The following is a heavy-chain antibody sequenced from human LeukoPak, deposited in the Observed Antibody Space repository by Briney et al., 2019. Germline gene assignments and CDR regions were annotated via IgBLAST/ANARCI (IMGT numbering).Heavy chain of an antibody. CDR3: AKDQVSYASGTCRD. Sequence: PGGSLTLSCAASGFIFGNYGMHWLRQTPATGLEWVAFIRYDGSTKYYADSVKGRFTISRDNSDNTLSLQMNILRAEDTAVYFCAKDQVSYASGTCRDWGQGTLVTVSS. CDR2: IRYDGSTK. J-gene: IGHJ1*01. D-gene: IGHD3-10*01. CDR1: GFIFGNYG. V-gene: IGHV3-30*02.